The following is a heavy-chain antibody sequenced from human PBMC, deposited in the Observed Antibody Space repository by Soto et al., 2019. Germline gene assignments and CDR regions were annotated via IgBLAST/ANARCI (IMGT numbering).Heavy chain of an antibody. Sequence: ASVKVSCKASGGTFSSYTISWVRQAPGQGLEWMGRIIPILGIANYAQKFQGRVTITADKSTSTAYMELSSLRSEDTAVYYCARDSRSSSWYLVDYWGQGTLVTVSS. CDR1: GGTFSSYT. CDR3: ARDSRSSSWYLVDY. J-gene: IGHJ4*02. CDR2: IIPILGIA. D-gene: IGHD6-13*01. V-gene: IGHV1-69*04.